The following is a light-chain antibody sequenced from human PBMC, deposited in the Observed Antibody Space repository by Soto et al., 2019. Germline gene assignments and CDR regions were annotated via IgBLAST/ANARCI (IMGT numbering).Light chain of an antibody. CDR1: QSVISSY. CDR3: HHYRDT. Sequence: EIVLAQAPATLSLSPGERATLSWRASQSVISSYLAWYQQKPGQAPRLLIYGASSRATGIPDRFSGSGSGTDFTLTIRRLEPEDFAVYYCHHYRDTFGQGTRLEIK. V-gene: IGKV3-20*01. CDR2: GAS. J-gene: IGKJ5*01.